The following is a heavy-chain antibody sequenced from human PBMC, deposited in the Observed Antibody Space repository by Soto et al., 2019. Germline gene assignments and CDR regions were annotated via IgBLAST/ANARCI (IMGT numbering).Heavy chain of an antibody. CDR1: GFTFSSYS. CDR2: ISSSSSYI. V-gene: IGHV3-21*01. CDR3: ARELVLQFLEWLSAVGY. D-gene: IGHD3-3*01. Sequence: EVQLVESGGGLVKPGGSLRLSCAASGFTFSSYSMNWVRQAPGKGLEWVSSISSSSSYIYYADSVKGRFTISRDNAKNSVYLQMNSLRAEDPAVYYCARELVLQFLEWLSAVGYWGQGNLVTVSS. J-gene: IGHJ4*01.